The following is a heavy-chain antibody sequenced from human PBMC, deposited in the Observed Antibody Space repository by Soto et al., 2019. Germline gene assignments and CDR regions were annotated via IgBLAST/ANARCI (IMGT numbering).Heavy chain of an antibody. V-gene: IGHV1-69*06. J-gene: IGHJ5*02. CDR2: IIPIFGTA. Sequence: SVKVSCKTSGYSFTSYAISWVRQAPGQGLEWMGGIIPIFGTANYAQKFQGRVTITADKSTSTAYMELSSLRSEDTAVYYCARRGAAAGTYMLDPWGQGTLVTVSS. CDR1: GYSFTSYA. CDR3: ARRGAAAGTYMLDP. D-gene: IGHD6-13*01.